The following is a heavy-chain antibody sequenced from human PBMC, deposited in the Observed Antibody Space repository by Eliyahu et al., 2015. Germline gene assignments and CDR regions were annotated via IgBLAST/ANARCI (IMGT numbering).Heavy chain of an antibody. J-gene: IGHJ4*02. V-gene: IGHV3-11*01. CDR1: GFTFIDTY. CDR2: ISGSGSDI. CDR3: ARGARASDY. Sequence: QVQLVESGGGLVKPGGSLRLXCEVXGFTFIDTYMXWIRQAPGKGLEWLSYISGSGSDISYADSVKGRITVSRDNAKNSLFLQMNSLRAEDTAIYYCARGARASDYWGQGTLITVSS. D-gene: IGHD6-6*01.